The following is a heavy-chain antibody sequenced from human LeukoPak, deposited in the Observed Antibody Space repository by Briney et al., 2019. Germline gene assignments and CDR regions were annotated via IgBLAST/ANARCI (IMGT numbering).Heavy chain of an antibody. D-gene: IGHD6-13*01. CDR1: GFTFSSYS. CDR3: ARSPSGAAAALRGHFDY. CDR2: ISSSSSYI. J-gene: IGHJ4*02. V-gene: IGHV3-21*01. Sequence: SGGSLRLSCAASGFTFSSYSMNWVRQAPGKGLEWVSSISSSSSYIYYADSVKGRFTISRDNAKNSLYLQMNSLRAENTAVYYCARSPSGAAAALRGHFDYWGQGTLVTVSS.